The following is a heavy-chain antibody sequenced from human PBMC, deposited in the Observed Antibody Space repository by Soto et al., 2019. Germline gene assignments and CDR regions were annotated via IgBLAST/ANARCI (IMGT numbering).Heavy chain of an antibody. J-gene: IGHJ4*02. Sequence: SETLSLTCTVSGCSLSSSSYYRVWIRQPPGKGLEWIGSIYYSGSTYYNPSLKSRVTISVDTSKNQFSLKLSSVTAADTAVYYCAREIVDIVVVVATFDYWGQGTLDPVSS. CDR3: AREIVDIVVVVATFDY. D-gene: IGHD2-15*01. CDR2: IYYSGST. CDR1: GCSLSSSSYY. V-gene: IGHV4-39*01.